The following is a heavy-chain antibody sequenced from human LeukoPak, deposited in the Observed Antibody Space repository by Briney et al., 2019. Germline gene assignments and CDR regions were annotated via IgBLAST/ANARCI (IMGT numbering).Heavy chain of an antibody. CDR1: GFRFGGYA. D-gene: IGHD3-10*02. J-gene: IGHJ4*02. Sequence: PGGSLRLSCSGSGFRFGGYALSWVRQAPGKGLEWVGFIRSKALHGTSEYAASVEGRFAISRDDSNNIAYLQMNSLKTEDTAVYFCVRESVRDYYFDFWGQGTLVTVSS. V-gene: IGHV3-49*04. CDR2: IRSKALHGTS. CDR3: VRESVRDYYFDF.